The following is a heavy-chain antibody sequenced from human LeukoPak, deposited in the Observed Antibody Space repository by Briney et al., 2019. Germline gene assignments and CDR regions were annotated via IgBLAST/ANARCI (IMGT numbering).Heavy chain of an antibody. D-gene: IGHD6-19*01. CDR2: IHYPGST. Sequence: PSETLSLTCAVSGGSITIHYWSWLRQPPGEALACLAYIHYPGSTNYQPPLKRRVTLSVHPSNSQFSLNLNSVTAADTAVYYCARGAGWYDYWGQGTLVTVSS. V-gene: IGHV4-59*11. CDR1: GGSITIHY. CDR3: ARGAGWYDY. J-gene: IGHJ4*02.